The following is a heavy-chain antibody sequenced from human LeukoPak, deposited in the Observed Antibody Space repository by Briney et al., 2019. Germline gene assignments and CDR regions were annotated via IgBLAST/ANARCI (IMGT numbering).Heavy chain of an antibody. CDR3: PRHGIVGSDEALDI. D-gene: IGHD1-26*01. CDR2: IYYSGST. V-gene: IGHV4-39*01. J-gene: IGHJ3*02. Sequence: SETLSLTCTVSGGSISSSSYYWGRIRQPPGKGLEWIGSIYYSGSTYYNPSLNSRVTISADTSKNQFSLKLSSVTAADTAVYYSPRHGIVGSDEALDIWAQGTMVTVSS. CDR1: GGSISSSSYY.